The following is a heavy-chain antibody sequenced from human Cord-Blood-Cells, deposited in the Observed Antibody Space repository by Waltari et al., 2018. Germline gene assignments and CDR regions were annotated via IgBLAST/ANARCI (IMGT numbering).Heavy chain of an antibody. D-gene: IGHD3-3*01. Sequence: EVQLVLPGAEVKKPGESLKISCKGSGYSFTSYWIGWVRQMPGKGLDWMGFIHPGDSDTRYRPAVQGEGTISADKSISTAYLQWSTLKASDTAVYHCARHLPAYYDYWSGDSAFDCWGQGTLVAVSS. CDR1: GYSFTSYW. J-gene: IGHJ4*02. V-gene: IGHV5-51*01. CDR2: IHPGDSDT. CDR3: ARHLPAYYDYWSGDSAFDC.